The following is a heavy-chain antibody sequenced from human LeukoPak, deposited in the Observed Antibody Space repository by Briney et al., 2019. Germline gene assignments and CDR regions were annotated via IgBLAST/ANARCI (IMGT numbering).Heavy chain of an antibody. CDR2: ISSSSSYI. D-gene: IGHD4-17*01. Sequence: PGGSLRLSCAASGFAFSTSWMTWVRQAPGKGLEWVSSISSSSSYIYYAYSVKGRFTISRDNAKNSLYLQMNSLRAEDTAVYYCARSEGDYNFDYWGQGTLVTVSS. V-gene: IGHV3-21*01. J-gene: IGHJ4*02. CDR1: GFAFSTSW. CDR3: ARSEGDYNFDY.